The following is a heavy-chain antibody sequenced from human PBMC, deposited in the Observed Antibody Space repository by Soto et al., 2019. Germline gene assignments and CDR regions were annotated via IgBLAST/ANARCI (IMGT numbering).Heavy chain of an antibody. V-gene: IGHV1-2*04. D-gene: IGHD6-13*01. J-gene: IGHJ4*02. CDR3: ARVKAAGIHNTFDY. Sequence: GASVKVSCKASGYTFTGYYMHWVRQAPGQGLEWMGWINPNSGGTNYAQKFQGWVTMTRDTSISTAYMELSRLRSDDTAVYYCARVKAAGIHNTFDYWGQGTLVTVSS. CDR1: GYTFTGYY. CDR2: INPNSGGT.